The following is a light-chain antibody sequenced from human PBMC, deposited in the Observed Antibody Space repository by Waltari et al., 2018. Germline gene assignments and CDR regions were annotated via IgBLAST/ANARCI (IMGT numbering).Light chain of an antibody. CDR3: NSYTGSSSWV. Sequence: QSALTQPASVSGSPGQSITISCTGTASDVAFYNYVSWYQQHPGKAPKVIIYDVSERPSGVSNRFSGSKSGNTAYLTISGLQAEDEADYYCNSYTGSSSWVFGGGTKLIV. CDR2: DVS. J-gene: IGLJ3*02. CDR1: ASDVAFYNY. V-gene: IGLV2-14*03.